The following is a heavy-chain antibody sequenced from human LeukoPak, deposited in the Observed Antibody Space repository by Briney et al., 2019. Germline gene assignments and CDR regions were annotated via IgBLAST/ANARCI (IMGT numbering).Heavy chain of an antibody. CDR1: GGSFRTYP. V-gene: IGHV1-69*05. CDR2: LTQFFRRT. J-gene: IGHJ5*02. D-gene: IGHD3-10*01. Sequence: SVKVSCKASGGSFRTYPISWVRQAPGQGLEWMGGLTQFFRRTNYTQKFQGRLTITTDESSSTAYMELSDLRSDDTAVYCATSESGRSWDWFAPWGQGTLVTVSS. CDR3: TSESGRSWDWFAP.